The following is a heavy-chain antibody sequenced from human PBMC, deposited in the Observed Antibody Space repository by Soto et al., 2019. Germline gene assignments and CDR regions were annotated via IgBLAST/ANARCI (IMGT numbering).Heavy chain of an antibody. CDR3: ASRRHPRGPVRY. CDR2: IYDGGST. V-gene: IGHV4-30-4*01. Sequence: SETLSLTCTVSGGSISNVNYCWSWIRQPPDKGLEWIGHIYDGGSTYNNPSLTSRVTIPVDRSKNQFSLTLSSVTAADTAVYFCASRRHPRGPVRYWGQGTLVTVSS. J-gene: IGHJ4*02. CDR1: GGSISNVNYC. D-gene: IGHD3-10*02.